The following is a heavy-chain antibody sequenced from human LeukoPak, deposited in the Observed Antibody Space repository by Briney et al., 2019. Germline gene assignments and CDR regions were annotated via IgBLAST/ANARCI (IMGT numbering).Heavy chain of an antibody. D-gene: IGHD3-22*01. J-gene: IGHJ5*02. CDR1: GYTFTSYY. Sequence: ASVTVSCKASGYTFTSYYMHWVRQAPGQGLEWMGIINPSGGSTSCAQKFQGRVTMTRDTSTSTVYMELSSLRSEDTAVYYCARGYDSSGYYDWFDPWGQGTLVTVSS. V-gene: IGHV1-46*01. CDR3: ARGYDSSGYYDWFDP. CDR2: INPSGGST.